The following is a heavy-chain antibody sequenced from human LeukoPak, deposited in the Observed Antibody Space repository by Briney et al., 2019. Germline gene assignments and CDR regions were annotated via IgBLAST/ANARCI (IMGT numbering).Heavy chain of an antibody. D-gene: IGHD3-10*01. J-gene: IGHJ4*02. CDR1: GVSISSYY. CDR2: IYYSGST. CDR3: ARGQGPMVRGVYFLDY. Sequence: TTSETLSLTCTVSGVSISSYYWSWIRQPPGKGLEWLGYIYYSGSTNYNPSLKSRVTISVDTSKNQFSLKLSSVTAADTAVYYCARGQGPMVRGVYFLDYWGQGTLATVSS. V-gene: IGHV4-59*01.